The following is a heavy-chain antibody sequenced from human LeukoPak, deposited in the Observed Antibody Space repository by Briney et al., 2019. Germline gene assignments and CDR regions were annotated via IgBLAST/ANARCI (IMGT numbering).Heavy chain of an antibody. CDR1: GGSFSGYH. Sequence: SETVSLTCAVYGGSFSGYHWSWIRQPPGKRLGWIGEIYNRVSTNYNPSLKSRVTISVDTSKNQFYLKLSSVTAADTAVYYCARRKYQIVVVPAASPKAAFDIWGQGTMVTVSS. CDR2: IYNRVST. J-gene: IGHJ3*02. D-gene: IGHD2-2*01. CDR3: ARRKYQIVVVPAASPKAAFDI. V-gene: IGHV4-34*01.